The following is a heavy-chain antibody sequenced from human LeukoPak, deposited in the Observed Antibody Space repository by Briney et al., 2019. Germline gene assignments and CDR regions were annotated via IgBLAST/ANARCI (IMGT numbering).Heavy chain of an antibody. D-gene: IGHD6-19*01. Sequence: PGGSLRLSCAASGFTFSNCAMTWVRQAPGKGLEWVSAISGSGSNTYYADSVKGRFTISRDNSKDTLYLHLNSLRADDTAIYYCAKAPSCGWYRPLDYWGQGTLVTVSS. CDR3: AKAPSCGWYRPLDY. CDR2: ISGSGSNT. V-gene: IGHV3-23*01. J-gene: IGHJ4*02. CDR1: GFTFSNCA.